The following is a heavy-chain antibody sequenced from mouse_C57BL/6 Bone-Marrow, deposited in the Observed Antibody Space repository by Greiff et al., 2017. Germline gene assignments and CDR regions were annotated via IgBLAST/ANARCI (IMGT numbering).Heavy chain of an antibody. J-gene: IGHJ1*03. CDR2: INPNNGGT. V-gene: IGHV1-18*01. CDR3: ARSDASNPWYFDV. Sequence: EVQLQESGPELVKPGASVKIPCKASGYTFTDYNMDWVKQSHGKSLEWIGDINPNNGGTIYNQKFKGKATLTVDKSSSTAYMEIRSLTSEDTAVYYCARSDASNPWYFDVWGTGTTVTVSS. CDR1: GYTFTDYN. D-gene: IGHD2-5*01.